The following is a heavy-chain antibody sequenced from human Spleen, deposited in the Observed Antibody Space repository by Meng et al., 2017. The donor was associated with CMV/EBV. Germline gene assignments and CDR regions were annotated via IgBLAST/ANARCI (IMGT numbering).Heavy chain of an antibody. V-gene: IGHV3-23*01. CDR2: ISGSGGST. J-gene: IGHJ6*02. CDR1: GFTFSSYA. CDR3: AKRGTSWSDRTHYYYGMDV. Sequence: GGSLRLSCAASGFTFSSYAMSWVRQAPGKGLEWVSAISGSGGSTYYADSLKGRFTISRDNSKNTLYLQMNSLRAEDTAVYYCAKRGTSWSDRTHYYYGMDVWGQGTTVTVSS. D-gene: IGHD3-3*01.